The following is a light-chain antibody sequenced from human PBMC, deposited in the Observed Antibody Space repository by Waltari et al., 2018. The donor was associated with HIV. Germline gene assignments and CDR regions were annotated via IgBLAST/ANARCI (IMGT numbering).Light chain of an antibody. V-gene: IGKV3-15*01. CDR2: GAS. CDR3: QQYNNWPLA. J-gene: IGKJ4*01. Sequence: EIMMTQSPATLPVSPGATATLSCRASQSVSTNLACYQQKPGQAPRLLIYGASTRATGIPARFSGSGSGTDFTLTISSLQSEDSVTYYCQQYNNWPLAFGGGTKVEIK. CDR1: QSVSTN.